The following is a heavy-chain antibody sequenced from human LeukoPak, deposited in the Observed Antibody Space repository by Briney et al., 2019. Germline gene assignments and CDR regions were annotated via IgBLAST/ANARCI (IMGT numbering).Heavy chain of an antibody. CDR2: IYYSGST. CDR3: ARDGGYYYDSSGVFP. CDR1: GGSISSYY. J-gene: IGHJ4*02. Sequence: SETLSLTCTVSGGSISSYYWSWIRQPPGKGLEWIGYIYYSGSTNYNPSLKSRVTMSVDTSKNQFSLKLSSVTAVDTAVYYCARDGGYYYDSSGVFPWGQGTLVTVSS. D-gene: IGHD3-22*01. V-gene: IGHV4-59*12.